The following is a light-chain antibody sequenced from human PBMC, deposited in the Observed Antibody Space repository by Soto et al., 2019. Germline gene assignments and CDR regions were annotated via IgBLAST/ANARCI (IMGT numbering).Light chain of an antibody. Sequence: ALTQPASVSGSPGQSITICCTGTSSDLAIYNYVSWYQQQPGKAPKLMIYQVTNRPSGVSNRFSGSRSGNTASLTISGLQAEDEADYYCSSYTDSSNYVFGTWTKGTVL. V-gene: IGLV2-14*01. CDR2: QVT. J-gene: IGLJ1*01. CDR1: SSDLAIYNY. CDR3: SSYTDSSNYV.